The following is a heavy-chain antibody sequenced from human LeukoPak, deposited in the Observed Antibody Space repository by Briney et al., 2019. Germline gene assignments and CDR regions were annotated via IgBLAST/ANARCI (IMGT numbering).Heavy chain of an antibody. J-gene: IGHJ4*02. CDR1: GGSISSYY. D-gene: IGHD6-19*01. CDR3: ARHAVAGTLGVDY. CDR2: IYYSGST. V-gene: IGHV4-59*08. Sequence: SETLSPTCTVSGGSISSYYWSWIRQPPGKGLGWIGYIYYSGSTNYNPSLKSRVTISVDTSKNQFSLKLSSVTAADTAVYYCARHAVAGTLGVDYWGQGTLVTVSS.